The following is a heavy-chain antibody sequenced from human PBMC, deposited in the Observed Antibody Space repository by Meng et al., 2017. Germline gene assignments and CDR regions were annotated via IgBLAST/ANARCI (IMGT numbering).Heavy chain of an antibody. D-gene: IGHD3-10*01. J-gene: IGHJ6*02. CDR3: AKGLMVRGVNSMDV. V-gene: IGHV3-21*04. CDR2: ISGGGSYI. Sequence: GGSLRLSCAASGFTFGSYSIHWVRQAPGKGLEWVSSISGGGSYIYNADSVRGGFTISRNTSKNAMYLQMNSLSAEDTAVYYCAKGLMVRGVNSMDVWGQGTTVTVSS. CDR1: GFTFGSYS.